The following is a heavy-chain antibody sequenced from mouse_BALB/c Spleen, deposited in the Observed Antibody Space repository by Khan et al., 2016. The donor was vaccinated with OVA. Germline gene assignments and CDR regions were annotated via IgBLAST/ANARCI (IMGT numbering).Heavy chain of an antibody. D-gene: IGHD1-2*01. CDR1: GYSITSGYA. CDR3: ARGNYYGYYGED. Sequence: EVQLQESGPGLVKPSQSLSLTCPVTGYSITSGYAWNWIRQFPGNKLEWMGYISYSGVPSYTPSLQSRISITRDTSKNQFFLQWKSVTKEDTATDYWARGNYYGYYGEDWGKGTTRTGSS. V-gene: IGHV3-2*02. CDR2: ISYSGVP. J-gene: IGHJ2*01.